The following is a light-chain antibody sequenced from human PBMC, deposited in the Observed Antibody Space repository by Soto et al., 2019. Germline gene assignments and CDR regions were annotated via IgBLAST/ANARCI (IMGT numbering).Light chain of an antibody. CDR2: DAS. V-gene: IGKV3-11*01. CDR3: QQRSNWPRT. Sequence: LTQSPATLYLSPGERATLSCRASQSVGTYLAWYQQKPGQAPSLLIYDASYRATGIPARFSGSGSGTDFSLNISSLEPEDFAIYYCQQRSNWPRTFGQGTKVAIK. J-gene: IGKJ1*01. CDR1: QSVGTY.